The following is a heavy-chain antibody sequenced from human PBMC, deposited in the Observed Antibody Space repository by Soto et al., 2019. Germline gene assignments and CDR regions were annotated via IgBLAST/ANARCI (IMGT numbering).Heavy chain of an antibody. CDR1: GFTFTHAW. V-gene: IGHV3-15*07. CDR2: IKNNGGAT. Sequence: EVQLVESGGALVKPGGSLRLSCAASGFTFTHAWLHWVRQAPGKGLEMVARIKNNGGATDYAPCVKGRFTISRADTKGKVYLQIRSLRSNDTATTYGTEDLGPAYSRNNWLDPGGKVNLVTVS. D-gene: IGHD3-22*01. CDR3: TEDLGPAYSRNNWLDP. J-gene: IGHJ5*02.